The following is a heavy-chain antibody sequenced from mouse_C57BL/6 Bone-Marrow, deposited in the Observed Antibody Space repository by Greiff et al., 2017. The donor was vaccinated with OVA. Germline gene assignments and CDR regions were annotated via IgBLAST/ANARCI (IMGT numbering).Heavy chain of an antibody. D-gene: IGHD2-5*01. J-gene: IGHJ1*03. CDR1: GYTFTSYW. Sequence: QVQLQQPGAELVKPGASVKLSCKASGYTFTSYWMQWVKQRPGQGLEWIGEIDPSDRYSNYNPKFKGKATLTVDTSSSTAYMQLSSLTSEDSAVYYCARVDSNYPWYCDVWGTGTTVTVSS. CDR2: IDPSDRYS. V-gene: IGHV1-50*01. CDR3: ARVDSNYPWYCDV.